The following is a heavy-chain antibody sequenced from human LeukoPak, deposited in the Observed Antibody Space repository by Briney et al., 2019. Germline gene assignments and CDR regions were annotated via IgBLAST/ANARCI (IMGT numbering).Heavy chain of an antibody. CDR3: ARTISYYDSRGYYADY. Sequence: GGSLRLSCAASGFTFDAYGMTWVRQAPGKGLEWVSAINWNGDVRGYADSVKGRFTISRDNAKNSLYLQMNSLRAEDTAFYYCARTISYYDSRGYYADYWGQGALVTVSS. J-gene: IGHJ4*02. CDR1: GFTFDAYG. CDR2: INWNGDVR. D-gene: IGHD3-22*01. V-gene: IGHV3-20*04.